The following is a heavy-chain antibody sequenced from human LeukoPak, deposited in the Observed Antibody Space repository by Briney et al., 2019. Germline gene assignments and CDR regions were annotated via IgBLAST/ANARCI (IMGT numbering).Heavy chain of an antibody. J-gene: IGHJ4*02. Sequence: GGSLRLSFLTSGFTLSTNAMSWVRQAPGKGLEWISGISGSGASTYYADSVKGRFTISRDDSRNTLYLQMNSLRGDDTAVYYCAKDVGKWESLHFFDYWGQGTLVTVSS. D-gene: IGHD1-26*01. V-gene: IGHV3-23*01. CDR1: GFTLSTNA. CDR2: ISGSGAST. CDR3: AKDVGKWESLHFFDY.